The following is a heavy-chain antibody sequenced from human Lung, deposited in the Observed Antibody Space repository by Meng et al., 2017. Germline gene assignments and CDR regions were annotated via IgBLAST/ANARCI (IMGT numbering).Heavy chain of an antibody. D-gene: IGHD6-19*01. V-gene: IGHV4/OR15-8*02. J-gene: IGHJ4*02. Sequence: LQEAGHGLASPAGSLALTCVVSGGSISSIDWWMWARQPPGKGLEWIGEIYHGGDTNYNPSLKSRVTIAIDRSKNQFSLKLSSVTAADTAVYYCASWIYSCGWQWGQGTLVTVSS. CDR1: GGSISSIDW. CDR3: ASWIYSCGWQ. CDR2: IYHGGDT.